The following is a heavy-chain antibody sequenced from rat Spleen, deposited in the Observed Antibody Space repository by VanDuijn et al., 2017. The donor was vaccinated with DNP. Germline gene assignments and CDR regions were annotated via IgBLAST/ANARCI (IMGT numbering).Heavy chain of an antibody. V-gene: IGHV5-46*01. J-gene: IGHJ4*01. D-gene: IGHD1-4*01. CDR2: ISTTGGKT. CDR1: GFTFSSFP. Sequence: EVQLVESGGGLVQPGGSMKLSCAASGFTFSSFPMAWVRQAPTKDLEWVAIISTTGGKTDYRDSLKGRITISRDNAKSTLYLQMDSLRSEDTATYYCTTGAGSPWGQGTSVTVSS. CDR3: TTGAGSP.